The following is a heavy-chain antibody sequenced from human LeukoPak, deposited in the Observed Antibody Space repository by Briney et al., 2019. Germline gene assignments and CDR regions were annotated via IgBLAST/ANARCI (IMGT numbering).Heavy chain of an antibody. J-gene: IGHJ4*02. V-gene: IGHV3-33*01. CDR1: GFTFSSYG. D-gene: IGHD6-13*01. Sequence: GGSLRLSCAASGFTFSSYGMHWVRQAPGKGLEWVAVIWYDGSNKYYADSVKGRFTISRDNSKNTLYLQMNSLRAEDTAVYYCAREYGSSTTEIDYWGRGTLVTVSS. CDR2: IWYDGSNK. CDR3: AREYGSSTTEIDY.